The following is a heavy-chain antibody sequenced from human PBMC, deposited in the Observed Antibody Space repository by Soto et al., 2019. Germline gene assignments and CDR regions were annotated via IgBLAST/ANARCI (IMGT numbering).Heavy chain of an antibody. CDR2: INHSGST. J-gene: IGHJ6*02. Sequence: SETLSLTCAVYGGSFSGYYWSWIRQPPGKGLEWIGEINHSGSTNYNPSLKSRVTISVDTSKNQFSLKLSSVTAADTAVYYCARHVSGIASAALYYYYYYDMDVWRHGTTVTVSS. D-gene: IGHD6-13*01. V-gene: IGHV4-34*01. CDR3: ARHVSGIASAALYYYYYYDMDV. CDR1: GGSFSGYY.